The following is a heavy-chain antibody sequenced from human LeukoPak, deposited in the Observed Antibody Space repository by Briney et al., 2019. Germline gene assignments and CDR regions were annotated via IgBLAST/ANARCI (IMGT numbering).Heavy chain of an antibody. D-gene: IGHD1-1*01. CDR2: IIPILGIA. CDR1: GGTFSSYA. V-gene: IGHV1-69*04. J-gene: IGHJ4*02. Sequence: ASVKVSCKASGGTFSSYAISWVRQAPGQGLEWMGRIIPILGIANYAQKFQGRVTITADESTSTAYMELSSLRAEDTAVYFCARHNYYHFDYWGQGTLVTASS. CDR3: ARHNYYHFDY.